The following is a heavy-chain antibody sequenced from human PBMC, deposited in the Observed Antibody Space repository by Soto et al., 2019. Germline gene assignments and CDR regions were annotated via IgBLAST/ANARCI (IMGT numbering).Heavy chain of an antibody. V-gene: IGHV1-46*01. D-gene: IGHD3-9*01. Sequence: ASVNVSCKASGYTFTSYYMHWVRQAPGQGLEWMGIINPSGGSTSYAQKFQGRVTMTRDTSTSTVYMELNSLSTEDTALYYCARDIDILSGYPDNWGQGTLVTVSS. CDR1: GYTFTSYY. J-gene: IGHJ4*02. CDR2: INPSGGST. CDR3: ARDIDILSGYPDN.